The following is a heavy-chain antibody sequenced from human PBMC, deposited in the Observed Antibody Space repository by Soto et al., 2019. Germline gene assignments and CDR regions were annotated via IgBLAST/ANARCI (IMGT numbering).Heavy chain of an antibody. Sequence: HVQLVESGGGVVQPGRSLRLSCAASGFTFSSYGMHWVRQAPGKGLEWVAVISYDGSNKYYADSVKGRFTISRDNSKNTLYLQMNSLRAEDTAVYYCAAISVLRYFDWLSASGAFDIWGQGTMVTVSS. V-gene: IGHV3-30*03. D-gene: IGHD3-9*01. CDR1: GFTFSSYG. CDR2: ISYDGSNK. J-gene: IGHJ3*02. CDR3: AAISVLRYFDWLSASGAFDI.